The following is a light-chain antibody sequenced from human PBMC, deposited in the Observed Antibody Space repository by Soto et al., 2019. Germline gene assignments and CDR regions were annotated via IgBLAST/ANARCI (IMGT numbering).Light chain of an antibody. CDR3: QKYNSAPQP. CDR1: QGISKY. J-gene: IGKJ1*01. CDR2: AAS. Sequence: DIQMTQSPSSLSASVGDRVTITCRASQGISKYLAWYQQKPGKVPTLLIYAASTLQSGVPSRFSGSGSGTHFTLTISSLQPEDVATYYCQKYNSAPQPFGQGTKVEIK. V-gene: IGKV1-27*01.